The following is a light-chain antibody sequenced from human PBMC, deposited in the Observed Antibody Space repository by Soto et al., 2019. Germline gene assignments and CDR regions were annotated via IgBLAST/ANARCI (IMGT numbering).Light chain of an antibody. J-gene: IGKJ2*01. Sequence: DIQMTQSPSSLSASVGDRVIITCQASQDISNYLNWYQQKPGKAPKLLIYDASNLETGVPSRFSGSGSGTDFTFTISSLQPEDIATYYCQQYDNLPPDTFGQGTKLEIK. CDR2: DAS. CDR1: QDISNY. V-gene: IGKV1-33*01. CDR3: QQYDNLPPDT.